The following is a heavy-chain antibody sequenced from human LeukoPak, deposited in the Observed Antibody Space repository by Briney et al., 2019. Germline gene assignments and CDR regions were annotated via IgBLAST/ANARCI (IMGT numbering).Heavy chain of an antibody. Sequence: ASVKVSCKASGYTFTGYYMHWVRQAPGQGLEWMGWINPNSGGTNYAQKFQGRVTMTRDTSISTAYMELSRLRSDDTAVYYCATPDAGYCSSTSCYTSGAFDIWGQGTMVTVSS. D-gene: IGHD2-2*02. CDR1: GYTFTGYY. V-gene: IGHV1-2*02. J-gene: IGHJ3*02. CDR2: INPNSGGT. CDR3: ATPDAGYCSSTSCYTSGAFDI.